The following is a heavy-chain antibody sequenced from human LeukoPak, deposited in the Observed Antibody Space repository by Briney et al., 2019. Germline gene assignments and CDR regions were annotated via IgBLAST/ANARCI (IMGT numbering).Heavy chain of an antibody. D-gene: IGHD1-1*01. CDR3: ARHEDRNWYFDH. V-gene: IGHV4-39*01. Sequence: PSETLSLTCTVSGGSISSSYYYWGWIRQPPGKGLEWIGTIYYSGSTYYNPSLKSRVTISVDTSVNQFSLKLSSVTAPDTAVYYCARHEDRNWYFDHWGQGTLVTVSS. CDR2: IYYSGST. J-gene: IGHJ4*02. CDR1: GGSISSSYYY.